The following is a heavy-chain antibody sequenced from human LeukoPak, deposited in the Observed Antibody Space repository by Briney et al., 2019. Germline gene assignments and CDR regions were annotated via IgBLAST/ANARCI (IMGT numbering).Heavy chain of an antibody. V-gene: IGHV3-48*03. CDR2: ISTTGSIV. CDR1: GFTFNNYE. CDR3: AGTDASGYPYYFAY. D-gene: IGHD3-22*01. Sequence: PGGSLRLSCAASGFTFNNYEFSWVRQAPGKGLECVSYISTTGSIVYYADPVKGRFTISRHNAKNSLFLQMNSLRAEDTAVYYCAGTDASGYPYYFAYWSQGTLVTVSS. J-gene: IGHJ4*02.